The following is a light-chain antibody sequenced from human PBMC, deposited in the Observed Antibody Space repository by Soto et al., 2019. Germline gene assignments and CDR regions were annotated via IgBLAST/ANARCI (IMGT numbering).Light chain of an antibody. CDR3: QQYNSWPPIT. V-gene: IGKV3-15*01. J-gene: IGKJ3*01. CDR1: QSVRTN. CDR2: AAS. Sequence: EIVMTQSPATLSVSPGERATLPCRASQSVRTNLAWYQQKPGQAPRLLIYAASTRATGIPARFSGSGSGTEFTLTISSLLSDDSALYYCQQYNSWPPITFGPGTKVDIK.